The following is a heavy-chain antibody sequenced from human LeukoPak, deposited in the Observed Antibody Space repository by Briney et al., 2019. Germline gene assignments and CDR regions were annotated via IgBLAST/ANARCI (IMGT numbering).Heavy chain of an antibody. J-gene: IGHJ5*02. CDR1: GFTFSSYG. D-gene: IGHD5-12*01. V-gene: IGHV3-23*01. CDR3: ARAYSGLDWFDP. Sequence: GGSLRLSCAASGFTFSSYGMSWVRQAPGKGLEWVSAISGSGGSTYYADSVKGRFTISRDNSKNTLYLQMNSLRAEDTAVYYCARAYSGLDWFDPWGQGTLVTVSS. CDR2: ISGSGGST.